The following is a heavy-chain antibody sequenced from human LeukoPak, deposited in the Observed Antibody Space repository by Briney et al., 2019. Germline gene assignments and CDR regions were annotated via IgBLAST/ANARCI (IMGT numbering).Heavy chain of an antibody. D-gene: IGHD1-26*01. CDR2: ISAYNGNT. Sequence: VASVKVSCKVSGYTLTELSMHWVRQAPGKGLEWMGWISAYNGNTNYAQKLQGRVTMTTDTSTSTAYMELRSLRSDDTAVYYCARDQWGGFDPWGQGTLVTVSS. CDR1: GYTLTELS. CDR3: ARDQWGGFDP. V-gene: IGHV1-18*01. J-gene: IGHJ5*02.